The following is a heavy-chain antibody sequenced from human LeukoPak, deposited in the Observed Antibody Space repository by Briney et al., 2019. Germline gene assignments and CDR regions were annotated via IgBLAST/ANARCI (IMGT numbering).Heavy chain of an antibody. Sequence: GGSLRLSGAASGFTFSSYAMSSVRQAPGKGLEWVSAISGSGGSTYYADSVKGRFTISRDNSKNTLYLQMNSLRAEDTAVYYCAKDRGWSGYFDYWGQGTLVTVSS. D-gene: IGHD3-3*01. J-gene: IGHJ4*02. CDR2: ISGSGGST. CDR3: AKDRGWSGYFDY. V-gene: IGHV3-23*01. CDR1: GFTFSSYA.